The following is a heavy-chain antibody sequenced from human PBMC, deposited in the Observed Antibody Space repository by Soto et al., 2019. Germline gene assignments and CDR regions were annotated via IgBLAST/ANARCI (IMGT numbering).Heavy chain of an antibody. D-gene: IGHD3-9*01. J-gene: IGHJ6*02. Sequence: GGSLRLSCAASGFTFSGYWMHRVRQTPGEGLVWVSRINSDGSTTNYADSVKGRFTISRDNAKNTVFLQMGSLRAEDTAVYYCTRFDWNYGLDVWGQGTTVTVSS. V-gene: IGHV3-74*01. CDR1: GFTFSGYW. CDR2: INSDGSTT. CDR3: TRFDWNYGLDV.